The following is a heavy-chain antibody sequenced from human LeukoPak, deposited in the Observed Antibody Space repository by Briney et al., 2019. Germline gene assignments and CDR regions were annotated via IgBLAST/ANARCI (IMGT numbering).Heavy chain of an antibody. D-gene: IGHD6-19*01. V-gene: IGHV1-18*01. CDR1: GYTFTSYG. CDR3: ARDRQWLVLPTSQYYYYGMDV. CDR2: ISAYNGNT. Sequence: ASVKVSCKASGYTFTSYGISWVRQAPGQGLEWMGWISAYNGNTNYAQKLQGRVTMTTDTSTSTAYMELRSLRSDDTAVYYCARDRQWLVLPTSQYYYYGMDVWGQGTTVTVSS. J-gene: IGHJ6*02.